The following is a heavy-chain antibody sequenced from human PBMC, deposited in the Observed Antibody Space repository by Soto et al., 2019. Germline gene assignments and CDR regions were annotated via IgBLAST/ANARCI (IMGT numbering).Heavy chain of an antibody. Sequence: PGGSLRLSCAASGFTFSNAWMSWVRQAPGKGLEWVGRIKSKNNGGTTDYAAPVKGRFTISRDDSKNTLYLQLNSLRTEDTVVYYCTTDDPINRSWGQGTLVTVSS. CDR1: GFTFSNAW. V-gene: IGHV3-15*01. J-gene: IGHJ5*02. CDR3: TTDDPINRS. CDR2: IKSKNNGGTT.